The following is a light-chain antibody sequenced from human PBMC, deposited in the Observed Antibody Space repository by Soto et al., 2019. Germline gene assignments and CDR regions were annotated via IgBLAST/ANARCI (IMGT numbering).Light chain of an antibody. J-gene: IGLJ3*02. V-gene: IGLV2-23*01. Sequence: QAASVSGSPGQSITISCTGTSRDVGSYNLVSWYQQHPGKAPKLMIYEGSKRPSGVSNRFSGSKSGNTASLTISGLQAEDEADYYCCSYAGSSTNWVFGGGTKLTVL. CDR2: EGS. CDR3: CSYAGSSTNWV. CDR1: SRDVGSYNL.